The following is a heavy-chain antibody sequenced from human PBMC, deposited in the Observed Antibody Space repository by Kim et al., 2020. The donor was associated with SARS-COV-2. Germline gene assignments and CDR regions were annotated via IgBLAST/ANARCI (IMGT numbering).Heavy chain of an antibody. CDR1: GYTFTSYP. CDR3: ARALLRFLEWLPQDP. V-gene: IGHV1-3*01. Sequence: ASVKVTCKASGYTFTSYPMHWVRQAPGQRLEWMGWINAGNGNTKYSQKFQGRVTITRDTSASTAYMELSSLRSEDTALYYCARALLRFLEWLPQDPWGQG. J-gene: IGHJ5*02. CDR2: INAGNGNT. D-gene: IGHD3-3*01.